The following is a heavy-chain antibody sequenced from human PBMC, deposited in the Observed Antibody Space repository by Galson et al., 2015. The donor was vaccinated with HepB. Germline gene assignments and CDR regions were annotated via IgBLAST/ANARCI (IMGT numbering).Heavy chain of an antibody. CDR2: ISGSGSST. V-gene: IGHV3-23*01. CDR1: GFTFSSNA. J-gene: IGHJ4*02. Sequence: SLRLSCAASGFTFSSNAMNWVRQAPGKGLEWVSAISGSGSSTYYADSVKGRFTISRDNSKNTVYLQMNSLRAEDTAVYYCAKDYYGSGKYYTSFDYWGQGTLVTVSS. CDR3: AKDYYGSGKYYTSFDY. D-gene: IGHD3-10*01.